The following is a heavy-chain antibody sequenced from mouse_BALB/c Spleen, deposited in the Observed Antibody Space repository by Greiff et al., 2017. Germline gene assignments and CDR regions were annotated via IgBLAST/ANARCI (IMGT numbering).Heavy chain of an antibody. CDR3: ARHRYGENYFDY. V-gene: IGHV2-6-2*01. D-gene: IGHD2-14*01. Sequence: QVQLKQSGPDLVAPSQSLSITCTVSGFSLTSYGVHWVRQPPGKGLEWLVVIWSDGSTTYNSALKSRLSISKDNSKSQVFLKMNSLQTDDTAMYYCARHRYGENYFDYWGQGTTLTVSS. CDR2: IWSDGST. J-gene: IGHJ2*01. CDR1: GFSLTSYG.